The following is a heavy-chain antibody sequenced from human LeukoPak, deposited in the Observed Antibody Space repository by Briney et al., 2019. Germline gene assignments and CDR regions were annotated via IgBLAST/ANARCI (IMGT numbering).Heavy chain of an antibody. D-gene: IGHD3-10*01. CDR2: IYYSGST. CDR1: GGSISSSSYY. V-gene: IGHV4-39*01. CDR3: ARNRMVRGVSHYYYYYYMDV. J-gene: IGHJ6*03. Sequence: SETLSLTCTVSGGSISSSSYYWGWIRQPPGKGLEWIGSIYYSGSTYYNPSLNSRVTISVDTSKNQFSLKLSSVTAADTAVYYCARNRMVRGVSHYYYYYYMDVWGKGTTVTISS.